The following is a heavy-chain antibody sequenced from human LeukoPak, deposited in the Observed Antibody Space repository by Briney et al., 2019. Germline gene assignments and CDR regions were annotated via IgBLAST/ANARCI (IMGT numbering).Heavy chain of an antibody. CDR3: ARKIATVVTTTWAFDI. Sequence: SETLSLTCAVYGGSFSGYYWSWIRQPPGKGLEWIGYIYYSGSTNYNPSLKSRVTISVDTSKNQFSLKLSSVTAADTAVYYCARKIATVVTTTWAFDIWGQGTMVTVSS. D-gene: IGHD4-23*01. CDR2: IYYSGST. V-gene: IGHV4-59*01. J-gene: IGHJ3*02. CDR1: GGSFSGYY.